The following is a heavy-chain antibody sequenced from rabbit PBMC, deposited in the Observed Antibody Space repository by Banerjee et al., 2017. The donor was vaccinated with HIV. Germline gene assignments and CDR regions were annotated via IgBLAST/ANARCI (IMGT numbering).Heavy chain of an antibody. CDR1: GFSFSSSYY. D-gene: IGHD4-2*01. J-gene: IGHJ4*01. Sequence: QSLEESGGDLVKPEGSLTLTCTASGFSFSSSYYMCWVRQAPGKGLEWIGCINTGSGSTWYASWVNGRFTISRSTSLNTVDLKMTSLTAADTATYFCARDAGYGGVGLDLWGPGTLVTVS. V-gene: IGHV1S43*01. CDR2: INTGSGST. CDR3: ARDAGYGGVGLDL.